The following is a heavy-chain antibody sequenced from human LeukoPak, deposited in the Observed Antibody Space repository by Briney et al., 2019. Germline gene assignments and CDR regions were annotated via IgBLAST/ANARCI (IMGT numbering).Heavy chain of an antibody. Sequence: GESLKISCKGSGYSFTSYWIGWVRQMPGKGLEWMGIINPGNSDTRYSPSFQGQVTISADKSISTAYLQWNSLKASDTAMYYCARQIDYSAFDIWGQGTMVTVSS. CDR3: ARQIDYSAFDI. CDR2: INPGNSDT. V-gene: IGHV5-51*01. CDR1: GYSFTSYW. D-gene: IGHD2-21*01. J-gene: IGHJ3*02.